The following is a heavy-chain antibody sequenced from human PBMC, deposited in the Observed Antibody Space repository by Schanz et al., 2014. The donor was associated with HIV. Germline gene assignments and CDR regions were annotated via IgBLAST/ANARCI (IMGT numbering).Heavy chain of an antibody. CDR2: ISWNSGSI. V-gene: IGHV3-9*01. J-gene: IGHJ4*02. CDR1: GFTFDDYA. Sequence: EVQLVESGGDLVQPGRSLRLSCAASGFTFDDYAMHWVRQVPGKGLEWVSGISWNSGSIGYGDSVKGRFTISRDNSKNSLYLQMNSLKTEDSGLYYCAKGGSSWPPFFDYWGQGTLVTVSS. CDR3: AKGGSSWPPFFDY. D-gene: IGHD6-13*01.